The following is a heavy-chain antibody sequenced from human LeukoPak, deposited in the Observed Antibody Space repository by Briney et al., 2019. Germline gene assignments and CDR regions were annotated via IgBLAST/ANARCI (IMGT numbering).Heavy chain of an antibody. J-gene: IGHJ4*02. CDR2: IIPIFGTA. D-gene: IGHD3-10*01. CDR1: GYTFTGYY. V-gene: IGHV1-69*05. CDR3: ARGGAYYYGSGSYYFDY. Sequence: SVKVSCKASGYTFTGYYMHWVRQAPGQGLEWMGRIIPIFGTANYAQKFQGRVTITTDESTSTAYMELSSLRSEDTAVYYCARGGAYYYGSGSYYFDYWGQGTLVTVSS.